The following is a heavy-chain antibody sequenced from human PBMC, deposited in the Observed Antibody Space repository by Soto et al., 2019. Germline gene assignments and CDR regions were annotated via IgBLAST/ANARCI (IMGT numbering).Heavy chain of an antibody. V-gene: IGHV4-34*01. CDR2: INHSGST. CDR3: ARGYKGLPQI. Sequence: SETLSLTCAVYGGSFSGYYWSWIRQPPGRGLEYIGEINHSGSTNYNPSLKSRVTMSVDTSKNQFSLNLNSVTAADTAVYYCARGYKGLPQIWAQGTMVTVSS. CDR1: GGSFSGYY. J-gene: IGHJ3*02. D-gene: IGHD1-20*01.